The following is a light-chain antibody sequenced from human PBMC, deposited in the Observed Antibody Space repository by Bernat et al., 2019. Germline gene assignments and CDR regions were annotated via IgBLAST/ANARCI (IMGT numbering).Light chain of an antibody. CDR1: SSDVGAYNY. Sequence: QSALTQPASVSGSPGQSITLSCTGTSSDVGAYNYVSWYQQHQGKAPKLMIFDVSNRPSGVSDRFSGSTSGNTASLTISGLRAEDEADYYCSSVSTTSTPVVFGGGTQLTVL. V-gene: IGLV2-14*03. CDR2: DVS. CDR3: SSVSTTSTPVV. J-gene: IGLJ3*02.